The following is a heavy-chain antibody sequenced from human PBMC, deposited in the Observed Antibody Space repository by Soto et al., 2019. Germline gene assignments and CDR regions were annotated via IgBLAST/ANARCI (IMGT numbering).Heavy chain of an antibody. V-gene: IGHV1-3*01. CDR2: INSGNGGT. D-gene: IGHD3-9*01. Sequence: QVQLVQSGAEVKKPGASVKVSCKASGYTFTDYAIHWVRQAPGQGLEWMGWINSGNGGTKYSQKFQGRVTIYSDTAASTAYMEVSSLSSEDTAFYFCARSTPGILTGYSIHTTAGFDVWGRGTLVKVSS. CDR3: ARSTPGILTGYSIHTTAGFDV. CDR1: GYTFTDYA. J-gene: IGHJ2*01.